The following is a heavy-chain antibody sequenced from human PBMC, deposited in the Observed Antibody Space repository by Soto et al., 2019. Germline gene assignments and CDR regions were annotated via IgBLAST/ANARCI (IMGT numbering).Heavy chain of an antibody. V-gene: IGHV3-30-3*01. J-gene: IGHJ4*02. D-gene: IGHD1-7*01. CDR2: ISYDGSNK. CDR3: ARDLVGTTKGLLDY. Sequence: QVKLLESGGGVVQPGRSLRLSCAASGFTFSSYAMHWVRQAPGKGLEWVAVISYDGSNKYYADSVKGRFTISRDNSKNTLYLQMNSLRAEDTAVYYCARDLVGTTKGLLDYWGQGTLVTVSS. CDR1: GFTFSSYA.